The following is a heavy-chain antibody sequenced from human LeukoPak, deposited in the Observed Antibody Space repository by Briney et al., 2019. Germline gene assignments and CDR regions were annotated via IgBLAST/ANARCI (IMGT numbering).Heavy chain of an antibody. D-gene: IGHD3-10*01. Sequence: SETLSLTCAVYNGSFSGYYWSWIRQPPGKGLEWIGEINHSGSSSYNPSLKSRVTISVDTSKNQFSLKLGSVTAADTAVYYCARGRYYYGSGAGDWFDPWGQGTLVTVSS. CDR1: NGSFSGYY. J-gene: IGHJ5*02. CDR3: ARGRYYYGSGAGDWFDP. CDR2: INHSGSS. V-gene: IGHV4-34*01.